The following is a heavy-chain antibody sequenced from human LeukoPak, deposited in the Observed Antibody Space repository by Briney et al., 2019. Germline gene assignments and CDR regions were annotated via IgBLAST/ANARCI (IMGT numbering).Heavy chain of an antibody. D-gene: IGHD6-19*01. V-gene: IGHV4-4*09. J-gene: IGHJ4*02. CDR3: ARGSGPYYFDY. CDR1: GGSMRSYY. CDR2: IYTSGST. Sequence: SETLSLTCTVSGGSMRSYYCSWIRQPPGKELEWIGYIYTSGSTNYNPSLKSRVTISVDTSKSQFSLKLSSVTAADTAVYYCARGSGPYYFDYWGQGTLVTVSS.